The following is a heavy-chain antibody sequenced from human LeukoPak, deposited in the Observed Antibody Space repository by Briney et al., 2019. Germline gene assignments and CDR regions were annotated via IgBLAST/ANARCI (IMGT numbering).Heavy chain of an antibody. D-gene: IGHD3-22*01. V-gene: IGHV3-33*01. J-gene: IGHJ3*01. CDR2: IWYDGNNK. CDR1: GFTFSSYG. Sequence: GGCLRLSCVASGFTFSSYGMHWVRQAPGKGLEGVAVIWYDGNNKYYADFVKGRFTISRDSPKNTLYLQMNSLRAEDTAVYYCARAAYDNSGYLTLWGQGTMVTVSS. CDR3: ARAAYDNSGYLTL.